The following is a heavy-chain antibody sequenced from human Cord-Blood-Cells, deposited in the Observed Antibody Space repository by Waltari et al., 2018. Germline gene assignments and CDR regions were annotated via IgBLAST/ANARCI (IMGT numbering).Heavy chain of an antibody. J-gene: IGHJ2*01. V-gene: IGHV1-2*02. CDR3: ARDLYYYGSGSYYNWYFDL. Sequence: QVQLVQSGAEVKKPGASVKVSCKASGYTFTGYYMHWVRQAPGQGLEWRGWINPNRGGTNCAQKFQGRVTMTRDTSISTAYMELSRLRSDDTAVYYCARDLYYYGSGSYYNWYFDLWGRGTLVTVTS. D-gene: IGHD3-10*01. CDR2: INPNRGGT. CDR1: GYTFTGYY.